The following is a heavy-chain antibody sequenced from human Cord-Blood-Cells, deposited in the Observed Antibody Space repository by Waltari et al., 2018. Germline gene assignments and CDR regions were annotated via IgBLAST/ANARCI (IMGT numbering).Heavy chain of an antibody. CDR1: GGSISSSSYY. CDR2: IYYSGST. CDR3: ARISGSGWYFDY. D-gene: IGHD6-19*01. V-gene: IGHV4-39*01. J-gene: IGHJ4*02. Sequence: GPGLVKPSETLSLTCTVSGGSISSSSYYWGWIRQPPGKGLEWIGSIYYSGSTYYNPSLKSRVTISVDTSKNQFSLKLSSVTAADTAVYYCARISGSGWYFDYWGQGTLVTVSS.